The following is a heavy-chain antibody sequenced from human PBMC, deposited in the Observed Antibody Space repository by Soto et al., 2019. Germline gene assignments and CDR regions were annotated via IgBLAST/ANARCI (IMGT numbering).Heavy chain of an antibody. V-gene: IGHV1-2*04. D-gene: IGHD2-8*01. J-gene: IGHJ6*02. Sequence: ASVNVSCKASGYSFTDYHIHWVRQAPGQGLEWLGRINPKSGGTSTAQKFQGWVTMTTDTSISTASMELTRLTSDDTAIYYCARGDSTDCTNGVCSFFYNHEMDVWG. CDR1: GYSFTDYH. CDR2: INPKSGGT. CDR3: ARGDSTDCTNGVCSFFYNHEMDV.